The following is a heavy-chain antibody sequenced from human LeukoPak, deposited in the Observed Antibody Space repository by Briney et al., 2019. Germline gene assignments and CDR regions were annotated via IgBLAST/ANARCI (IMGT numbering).Heavy chain of an antibody. D-gene: IGHD5-18*01. Sequence: GGSLRLSCAASGFTFDDYAMHWVRQAPGKGLEWVSGISWNSGSIGYADSVKGRFTISRDNAKNSLYLQMNSLRAEDTALYYCAKDIGYSYGYTTGSHWGQGTLVTVSS. J-gene: IGHJ4*02. V-gene: IGHV3-9*01. CDR1: GFTFDDYA. CDR3: AKDIGYSYGYTTGSH. CDR2: ISWNSGSI.